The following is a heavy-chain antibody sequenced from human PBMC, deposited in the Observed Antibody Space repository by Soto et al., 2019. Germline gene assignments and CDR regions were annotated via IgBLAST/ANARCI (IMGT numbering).Heavy chain of an antibody. CDR2: ISWNSGSI. CDR1: GFTFDDYV. V-gene: IGHV3-9*01. J-gene: IGHJ4*02. CDR3: AKGMYSSSWYPFDY. Sequence: EVQLVESGGGLVQPGRSLRLSCAASGFTFDDYVMHWVRQAPGKGLEWVSGISWNSGSIGYADSVKGRFTISRDNAKNSLYLQMNSLRAEDTALYYCAKGMYSSSWYPFDYWGQGTLVTVSS. D-gene: IGHD6-13*01.